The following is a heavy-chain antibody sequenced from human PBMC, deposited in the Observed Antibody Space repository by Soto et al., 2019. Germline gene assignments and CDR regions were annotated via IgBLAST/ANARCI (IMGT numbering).Heavy chain of an antibody. D-gene: IGHD3-10*01. V-gene: IGHV3-30*18. CDR3: AKDRLPDYYDSGSYSKYYYYGMDV. J-gene: IGHJ6*02. CDR2: ISYDGSNK. CDR1: GFTFSSYG. Sequence: GGSLRLSCAASGFTFSSYGMHWVRQAPGKGLEWVAVISYDGSNKYYADSVKGRFTISRDNSKNTLYLQMNSLRAEDTAVYYCAKDRLPDYYDSGSYSKYYYYGMDVWGQGTTVTVSS.